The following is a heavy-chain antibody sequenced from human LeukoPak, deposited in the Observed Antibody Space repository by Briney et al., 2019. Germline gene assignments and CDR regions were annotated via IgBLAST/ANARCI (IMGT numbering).Heavy chain of an antibody. J-gene: IGHJ5*02. CDR2: IRSKANSYAT. CDR1: GFTFSGSA. D-gene: IGHD6-13*01. Sequence: GGSLRLSCEASGFTFSGSAMHWVRQASGQGLEWVGRIRSKANSYATAYAASARGRFTISRDESKNTAYLQMNSLNTEDTAVYYCAKGSAAAGSNNWFDPWGQGTLVTVSS. V-gene: IGHV3-73*01. CDR3: AKGSAAAGSNNWFDP.